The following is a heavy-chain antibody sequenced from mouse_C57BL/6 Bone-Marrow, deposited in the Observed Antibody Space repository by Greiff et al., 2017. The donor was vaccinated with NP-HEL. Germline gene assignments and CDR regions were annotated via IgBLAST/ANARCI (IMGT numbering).Heavy chain of an antibody. J-gene: IGHJ4*01. D-gene: IGHD3-2*02. V-gene: IGHV1-66*01. CDR1: GYSFTSYY. CDR3: ANSSGYVPFAMDY. CDR2: IYPGSGNT. Sequence: QVQLQQSGPELVKPGASVKISCKASGYSFTSYYIHWVKQRPGQGLEWIGWIYPGSGNTKYNEKFKGKATLTADTASSTAYMQLSSLTSEDSAVYNCANSSGYVPFAMDYWGQGTSVTVSS.